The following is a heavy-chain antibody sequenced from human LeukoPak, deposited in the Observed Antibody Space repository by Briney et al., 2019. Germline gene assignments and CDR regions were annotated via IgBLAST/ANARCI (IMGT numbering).Heavy chain of an antibody. D-gene: IGHD6-13*01. CDR3: ARGDSSSWYVYDAFDI. Sequence: ASVKVSCKASGYTFTSYAMNWVRQAPGQGLEWMGWINTNTGNPTYAQGFTGRFVFSLDTSVSTAYLQISSLKAEDTAVYYCARGDSSSWYVYDAFDIWGQGTMVTVSS. CDR2: INTNTGNP. V-gene: IGHV7-4-1*02. CDR1: GYTFTSYA. J-gene: IGHJ3*02.